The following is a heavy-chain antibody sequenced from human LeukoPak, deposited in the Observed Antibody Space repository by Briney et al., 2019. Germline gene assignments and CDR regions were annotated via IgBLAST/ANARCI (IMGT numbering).Heavy chain of an antibody. V-gene: IGHV3-74*01. Sequence: GGSLRLSCAASGFTFSSYWMHWVRHAPGKGLVWVSRIYSDGNTTNYADSVKGRFTTSRDNAKNTLYLQMSSLRAEDTAVYYCVKSYYDILTGYSPLGGYFDYWGQGTLVTVSS. CDR2: IYSDGNTT. CDR3: VKSYYDILTGYSPLGGYFDY. D-gene: IGHD3-9*01. CDR1: GFTFSSYW. J-gene: IGHJ4*02.